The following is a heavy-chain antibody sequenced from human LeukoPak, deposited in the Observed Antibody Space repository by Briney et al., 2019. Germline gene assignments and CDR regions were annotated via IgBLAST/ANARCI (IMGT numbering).Heavy chain of an antibody. D-gene: IGHD1-26*01. CDR1: GFTFSSYG. Sequence: GGSLRLSCAASGFTFSSYGMHWVRQAPGKGLEWVSAISGSGGSTYYADSVKGRFTISRDNSKNTLYLQMNSLRAEDTAVYYCAKDWEVGATTLYYFDYWGQGTLVTVSS. CDR3: AKDWEVGATTLYYFDY. CDR2: ISGSGGST. J-gene: IGHJ4*02. V-gene: IGHV3-23*01.